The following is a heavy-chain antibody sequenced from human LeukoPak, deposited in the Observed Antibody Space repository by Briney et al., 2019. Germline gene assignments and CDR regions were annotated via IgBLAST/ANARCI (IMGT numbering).Heavy chain of an antibody. J-gene: IGHJ4*02. CDR3: ARDKREYGSGSYKTFDY. D-gene: IGHD3-10*01. V-gene: IGHV1-46*01. CDR1: GYTFTSYY. CDR2: INPSGGST. Sequence: ASVKVSCKASGYTFTSYYMHWVRQAPGQGLEWMGLINPSGGSTSYAQKFQGRVTMTRDTSTSTVYMELSSLRSEDTAVYYCARDKREYGSGSYKTFDYWGQGTLVTVSS.